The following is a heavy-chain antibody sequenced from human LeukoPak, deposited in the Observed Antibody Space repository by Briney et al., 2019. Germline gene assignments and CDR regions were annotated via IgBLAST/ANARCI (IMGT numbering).Heavy chain of an antibody. Sequence: GGSLRLSCAASGYTFSSYWMHWVRQAPGKGLVWVSRIKSDGSSTTYADSVKGRFTISRDNAKNTLYLQMNSLRAEDTAVYYCARGGYCSSSTCYEEVYWGQGTLVTVSS. CDR1: GYTFSSYW. J-gene: IGHJ4*02. CDR3: ARGGYCSSSTCYEEVY. D-gene: IGHD2-2*01. CDR2: IKSDGSST. V-gene: IGHV3-74*01.